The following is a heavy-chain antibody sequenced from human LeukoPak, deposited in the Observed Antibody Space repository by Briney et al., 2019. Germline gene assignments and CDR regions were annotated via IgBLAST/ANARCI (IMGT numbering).Heavy chain of an antibody. CDR1: GGTFSSYA. CDR2: IIPIFGTA. J-gene: IGHJ3*02. V-gene: IGHV1-69*01. Sequence: ASVKVSCKASGGTFSSYAISWVRQAPGQGLEWMGGIIPIFGTANYAQKFQGRVTITADESTGTAYMELSSLRSEDTAVYYCARDRGGSYLRDAFDIWGQGTMVTVSS. CDR3: ARDRGGSYLRDAFDI. D-gene: IGHD1-26*01.